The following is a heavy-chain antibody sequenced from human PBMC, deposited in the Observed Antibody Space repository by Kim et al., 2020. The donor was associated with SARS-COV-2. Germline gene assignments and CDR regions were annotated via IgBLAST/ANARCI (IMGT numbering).Heavy chain of an antibody. V-gene: IGHV3-30*18. D-gene: IGHD4-17*01. Sequence: GGSLRLSCAASGFTFSSYGMHWVRQAPGKGLEWVAVISYDGSNKYYADSVKGRFTISRDNSKNTLYLQMNSLRAEDTAVYYCAKASYGDYGVFDYWGQGTLVTVSS. CDR3: AKASYGDYGVFDY. J-gene: IGHJ4*02. CDR1: GFTFSSYG. CDR2: ISYDGSNK.